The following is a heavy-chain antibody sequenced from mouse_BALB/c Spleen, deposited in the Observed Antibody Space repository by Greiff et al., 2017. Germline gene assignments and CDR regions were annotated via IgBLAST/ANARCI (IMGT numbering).Heavy chain of an antibody. D-gene: IGHD4-1*01. CDR1: GFTFSSYT. CDR2: ISNGGGST. J-gene: IGHJ2*01. CDR3: ARHLGRNYFDY. V-gene: IGHV5-12-2*01. Sequence: EVKLQESGGGLVQPGGSLKLSCAASGFTFSSYTMSWVRQTPEKRLEWVAYISNGGGSTYYPDTVKGRFTISRDNAKNTLYLQMSSLKSEDTAMYYCARHLGRNYFDYWGQGTTLTVSS.